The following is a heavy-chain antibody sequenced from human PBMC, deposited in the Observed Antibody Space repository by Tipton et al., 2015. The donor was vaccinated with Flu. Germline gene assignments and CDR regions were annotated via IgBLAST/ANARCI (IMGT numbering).Heavy chain of an antibody. Sequence: TLSLTCTVSGGSISRGSYYYNWIRQPAGEGLEWIGRVYTNTNTNYKASLKSRVIISVDTSKNQFSLKLSSVTAADTAVYYCARDKGKWFDPWGQGTLVTVSS. J-gene: IGHJ5*02. D-gene: IGHD3-10*01. CDR1: GGSISRGSYY. CDR3: ARDKGKWFDP. CDR2: VYTNTNT. V-gene: IGHV4-61*02.